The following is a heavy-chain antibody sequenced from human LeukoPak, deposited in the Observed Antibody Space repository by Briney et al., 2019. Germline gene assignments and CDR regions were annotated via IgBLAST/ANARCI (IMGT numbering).Heavy chain of an antibody. D-gene: IGHD4-17*01. CDR1: GFTFSSYA. Sequence: GGSLRLSCAASGFTFSSYAMHWVRQAPGKGLEWVAVISYDGSNKYYADSVKGRFTISRDNSKNTLYLQMNSLRAEDTAVYYCARHGPTVTTGLYYYYYYMDVWGKGTTVTVSS. CDR2: ISYDGSNK. J-gene: IGHJ6*03. V-gene: IGHV3-30*04. CDR3: ARHGPTVTTGLYYYYYYMDV.